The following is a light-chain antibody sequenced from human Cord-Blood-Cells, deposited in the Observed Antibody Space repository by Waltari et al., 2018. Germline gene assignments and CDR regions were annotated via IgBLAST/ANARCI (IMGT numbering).Light chain of an antibody. Sequence: DIVMTQSPATLSVATGGRATLSCRARQSVSSNLAWYQQKHGQAPRLLINGAATRATGIPARFSGSGSATEVTPTNSSLQSEDFAVYYCQQYNNWRPITFGQGTRLEIK. J-gene: IGKJ5*01. V-gene: IGKV3-15*01. CDR2: GAA. CDR1: QSVSSN. CDR3: QQYNNWRPIT.